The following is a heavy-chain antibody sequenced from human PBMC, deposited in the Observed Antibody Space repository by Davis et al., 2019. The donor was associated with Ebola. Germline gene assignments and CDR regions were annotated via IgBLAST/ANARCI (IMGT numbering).Heavy chain of an antibody. CDR3: ARGRGIAARRFDY. CDR1: GFTFSSYS. V-gene: IGHV3-21*01. D-gene: IGHD6-6*01. CDR2: ISSSSSYI. Sequence: GESLKISCAASGFTFSSYSMNWVRQAPGKGLEWVSSISSSSSYIYYADSVKGRFTISRDNAKNSLYLQMNSLRAEDTAVYYCARGRGIAARRFDYWGQGTLVTVSS. J-gene: IGHJ4*02.